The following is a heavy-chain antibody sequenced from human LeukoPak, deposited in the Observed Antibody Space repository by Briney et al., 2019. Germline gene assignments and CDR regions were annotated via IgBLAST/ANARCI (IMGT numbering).Heavy chain of an antibody. J-gene: IGHJ4*02. Sequence: GASVKVSCKASVYTFTGYYMHWVRQAPGQGLEWMGWINPNSGDTNYAQKFQGRVTMTEDTSTDTAYMELSSLRSEDTAVYYCATVFWSGYYIYFDYWGQGTLVTVSS. D-gene: IGHD3-3*01. CDR3: ATVFWSGYYIYFDY. CDR1: VYTFTGYY. V-gene: IGHV1-2*02. CDR2: INPNSGDT.